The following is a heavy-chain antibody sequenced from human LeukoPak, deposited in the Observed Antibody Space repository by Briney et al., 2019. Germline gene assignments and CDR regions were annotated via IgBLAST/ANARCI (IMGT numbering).Heavy chain of an antibody. CDR2: FHDSGSA. CDR3: ARDSHSVDTATPRGFYP. Sequence: SETLSLTCTVSGDSISSYFWSWIRQPPGKGLEWIGYFHDSGSADYNPSLKSRITMSVETSKNQFSLKLRSVTAADTAVYYCARDSHSVDTATPRGFYPWGQGTLVTVSS. J-gene: IGHJ5*02. D-gene: IGHD2-15*01. V-gene: IGHV4-59*01. CDR1: GDSISSYF.